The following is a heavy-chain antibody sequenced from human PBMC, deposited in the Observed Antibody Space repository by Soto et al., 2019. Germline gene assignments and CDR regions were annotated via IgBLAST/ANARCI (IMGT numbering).Heavy chain of an antibody. CDR2: ISGSGGST. CDR1: GFTFSSYA. Sequence: GGSLRISCAASGFTFSSYAMSWVRQAPGKGLEWVSAISGSGGSTYYADSVKGRFTISRDNSKNTLYLQMNSLRAEDTAVYYCAKDRVAAAGGPHFDYWGQGTLVTVSS. V-gene: IGHV3-23*01. J-gene: IGHJ4*02. D-gene: IGHD6-13*01. CDR3: AKDRVAAAGGPHFDY.